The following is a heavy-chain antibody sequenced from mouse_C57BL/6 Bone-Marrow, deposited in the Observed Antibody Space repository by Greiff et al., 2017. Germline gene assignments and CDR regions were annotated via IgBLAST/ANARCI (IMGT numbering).Heavy chain of an antibody. J-gene: IGHJ3*01. CDR2: INPDSSTI. CDR1: GIAFSRYW. Sequence: EVQLQESGGGLVQPGGSLKLSCAASGIAFSRYWMSWVRRAPGKGLEWIGEINPDSSTINYAPSLKDKFIISRDNAKNTLYLQMSKVRSEDTALYYCAREDDYGAFAYWGQGTLVTVSA. D-gene: IGHD2-4*01. CDR3: AREDDYGAFAY. V-gene: IGHV4-1*01.